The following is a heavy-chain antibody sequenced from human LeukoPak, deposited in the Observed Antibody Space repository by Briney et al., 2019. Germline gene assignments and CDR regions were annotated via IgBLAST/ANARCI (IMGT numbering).Heavy chain of an antibody. Sequence: PSQTLSLTCTVSGGSISSGGYYWSWIRQHPGKGLEWTGCIYYSGSTYYNPSLKSRVTISVDTSKNQFSLKLSSVTAADTAVYYCARAPTVVVPAAKGDWFDPWGQGTLVTVSS. D-gene: IGHD2-2*01. CDR2: IYYSGST. V-gene: IGHV4-31*03. J-gene: IGHJ5*02. CDR1: GGSISSGGYY. CDR3: ARAPTVVVPAAKGDWFDP.